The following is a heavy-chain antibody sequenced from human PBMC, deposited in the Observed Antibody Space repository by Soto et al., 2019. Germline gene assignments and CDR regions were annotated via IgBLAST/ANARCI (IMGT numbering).Heavy chain of an antibody. CDR1: GFTFSSYA. CDR3: AKDSPRAARSNDY. D-gene: IGHD6-6*01. J-gene: IGHJ4*02. CDR2: ISGSGGST. Sequence: PGGSLRVSCAASGFTFSSYAMSWVRKDPGKGLEWVSAISGSGGSTYYADSVKGRFTISRDNSKNTLYLQMNSLRAEDTAVYYCAKDSPRAARSNDYWGQGTLVTVSS. V-gene: IGHV3-23*01.